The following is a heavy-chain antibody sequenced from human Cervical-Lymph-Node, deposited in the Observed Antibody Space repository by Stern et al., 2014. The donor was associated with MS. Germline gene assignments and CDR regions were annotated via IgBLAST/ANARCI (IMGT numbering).Heavy chain of an antibody. J-gene: IGHJ6*02. V-gene: IGHV3-30*18. D-gene: IGHD6-6*01. CDR1: GFTFSSYG. Sequence: VQLVESGGGVVQPGRSLRLPCAASGFTFSSYGMHWVRQAPGKGLEWAAVISYDGSNKYYADSVKGRFTISRDNSKNPLYLQMNSLRAEDTAVYYCAKSSSPSHYYYYGMDVWGQGTTVTVSS. CDR3: AKSSSPSHYYYYGMDV. CDR2: ISYDGSNK.